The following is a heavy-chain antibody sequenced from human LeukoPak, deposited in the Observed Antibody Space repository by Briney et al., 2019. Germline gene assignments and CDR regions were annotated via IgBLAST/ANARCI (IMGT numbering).Heavy chain of an antibody. CDR1: GYTITTYR. V-gene: IGHV1-18*01. CDR2: YSGFNDDT. CDR3: ARLSYEGEGH. J-gene: IGHJ4*02. Sequence: ASVTLSFTSSGYTITTYRFTWVRQPPAQGLERMGWYSGFNDDTNYAHKFQGRVIMTTDKSTSTAYFELRSLTPDDTAVYYCARLSYEGEGHWGQGTLVSVSS. D-gene: IGHD3-16*01.